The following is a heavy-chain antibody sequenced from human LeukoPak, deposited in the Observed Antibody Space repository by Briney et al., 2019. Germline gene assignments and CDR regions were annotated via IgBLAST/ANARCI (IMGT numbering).Heavy chain of an antibody. Sequence: ASVKVSCKASGYTFTGYYMHWVRQAPGRGLEWMGWINPNSGGTNYAQKFQGRVTMTRDTSISTAYMELSRLRSDDTAVYYCARDLLPKYYYDSSGYYTPNYWGQGTLVTVSS. J-gene: IGHJ4*02. V-gene: IGHV1-2*02. CDR2: INPNSGGT. CDR3: ARDLLPKYYYDSSGYYTPNY. CDR1: GYTFTGYY. D-gene: IGHD3-22*01.